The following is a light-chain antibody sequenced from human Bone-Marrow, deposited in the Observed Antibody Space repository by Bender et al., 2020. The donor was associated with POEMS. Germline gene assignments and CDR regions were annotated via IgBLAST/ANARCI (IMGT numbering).Light chain of an antibody. CDR2: EVT. J-gene: IGLJ3*02. CDR1: SGDVGLYDV. Sequence: QSALTQPASVSGSPGQSITISCTGTSGDVGLYDVVSWYQQHPGTAPKLILYEVTKRPSGISDRFSGSKSGNTASLTISGLQPEDEADYSCCSYAGRYTWVFGGGTKVTVL. CDR3: CSYAGRYTWV. V-gene: IGLV2-23*02.